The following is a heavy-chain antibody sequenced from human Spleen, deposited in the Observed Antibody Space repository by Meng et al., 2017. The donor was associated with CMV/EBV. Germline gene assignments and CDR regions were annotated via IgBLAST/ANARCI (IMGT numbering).Heavy chain of an antibody. CDR2: IKQDGSEK. V-gene: IGHV3-7*01. Sequence: GESLKISCAASGFTFSSYGVYWVRQAPGKGLEWVVNIKQDGSEKYYVDSVKGRFTISRDNAKNLLYLHMNSLRAEDTAVYFCMKLFDYWGQGILVTVSS. CDR3: MKLFDY. J-gene: IGHJ4*02. CDR1: GFTFSSYG.